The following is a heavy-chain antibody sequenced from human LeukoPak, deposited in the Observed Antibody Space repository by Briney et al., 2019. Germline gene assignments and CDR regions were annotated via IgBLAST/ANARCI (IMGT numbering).Heavy chain of an antibody. D-gene: IGHD6-19*01. V-gene: IGHV1-69*13. CDR3: ARGDSSGWHPNYYYYYYMDV. J-gene: IGHJ6*03. Sequence: SVKVSCKPSGGTFSSYAISWVRQAPGQGLEWMGGIIPIFGTANYAQKFQGRVTITADESTSTAYMELSSLRSEDTAVYYCARGDSSGWHPNYYYYYYMDVWGKGTTVTVSS. CDR1: GGTFSSYA. CDR2: IIPIFGTA.